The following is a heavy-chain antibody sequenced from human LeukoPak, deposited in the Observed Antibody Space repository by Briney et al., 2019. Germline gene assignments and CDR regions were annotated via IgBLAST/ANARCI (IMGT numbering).Heavy chain of an antibody. CDR3: ARGGGYCSDGNCYGIDF. CDR1: GFTFSNYG. Sequence: GGSLRLSCAASGFTFSNYGMHWVRQAPGKGLEWVAVISYDGSNKYYTDSVKGRFTISRDNSKNTLYLQMNSLRAEDTAVYYCARGGGYCSDGNCYGIDFWGQGTLVTVSS. CDR2: ISYDGSNK. J-gene: IGHJ4*02. D-gene: IGHD2-15*01. V-gene: IGHV3-30*03.